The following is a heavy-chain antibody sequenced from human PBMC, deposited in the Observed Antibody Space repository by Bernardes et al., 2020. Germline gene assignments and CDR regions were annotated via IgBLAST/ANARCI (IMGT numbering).Heavy chain of an antibody. Sequence: SNTLSVICAVSGYSISSGYFWGWIRQPPGEGLEWIGNFYHSGSPYYNPSLRSRVTISVDTSKNQFSLKLNSVTAADTAVYYCAKGAVRGVVIPAAAYMDVWGKGTTVTVSS. CDR2: FYHSGSP. CDR1: GYSISSGYF. V-gene: IGHV4-38-2*01. J-gene: IGHJ6*03. D-gene: IGHD2-2*01. CDR3: AKGAVRGVVIPAAAYMDV.